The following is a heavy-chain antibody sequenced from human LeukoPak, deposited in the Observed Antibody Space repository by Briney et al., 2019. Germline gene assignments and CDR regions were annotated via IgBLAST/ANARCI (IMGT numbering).Heavy chain of an antibody. CDR2: ISSSSSYI. CDR3: ARDLSGGYSYGYGNWFDP. V-gene: IGHV3-21*01. J-gene: IGHJ5*02. D-gene: IGHD5-18*01. Sequence: GRSLRLSCAASGFTFSSYSMNWVRQAPGKGLEWVSSISSSSSYIYYADSVKGRFTISRDNAKNSLYLQMNSLRAEDTAVYYCARDLSGGYSYGYGNWFDPWGQGTLVTVSS. CDR1: GFTFSSYS.